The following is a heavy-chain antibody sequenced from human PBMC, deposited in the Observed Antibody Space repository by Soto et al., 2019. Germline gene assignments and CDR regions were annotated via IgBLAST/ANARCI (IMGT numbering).Heavy chain of an antibody. CDR2: ISAYNGNT. V-gene: IGHV1-18*01. CDR3: ARGFSPTVVVPAVMVY. CDR1: GYTFTSYG. J-gene: IGHJ4*02. Sequence: ASVKVSCKASGYTFTSYGISWVRQAPGQGLEWMGWISAYNGNTNYAQKLQGRVTMTTDTSTSTAYMELRSLRSDDTAVYYCARGFSPTVVVPAVMVYWGQGTLVTVSS. D-gene: IGHD2-2*01.